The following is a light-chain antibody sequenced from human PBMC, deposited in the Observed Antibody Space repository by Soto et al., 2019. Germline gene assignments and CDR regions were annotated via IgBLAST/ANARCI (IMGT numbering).Light chain of an antibody. V-gene: IGKV2-28*01. CDR1: QSLLDSDGYNY. J-gene: IGKJ3*01. Sequence: EIVMTQSPLFLPVTPGEPASISCRSSQSLLDSDGYNYVDWYLQKPGQSPQLLIYLGSSRASGVPGRFSGIGSVTDFTLEISRVESEDVGFYYCMQALHTPQTFGPVTTVDIK. CDR3: MQALHTPQT. CDR2: LGS.